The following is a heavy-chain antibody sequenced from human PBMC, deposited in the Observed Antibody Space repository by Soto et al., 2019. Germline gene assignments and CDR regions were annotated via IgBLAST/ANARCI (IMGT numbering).Heavy chain of an antibody. Sequence: QVQLVQSGAEVKKPGASVKVSCKASGYTFTNYGISWVRQAPGQGLEWMGWISAYNGNTKYAQKLQGRVTMTKDTSTSTAYMELRSRRSDDTAVYYCARGVGSGSYYNQYNWFDPWGQGTLVTVSS. D-gene: IGHD3-10*01. CDR2: ISAYNGNT. J-gene: IGHJ5*02. CDR3: ARGVGSGSYYNQYNWFDP. CDR1: GYTFTNYG. V-gene: IGHV1-18*01.